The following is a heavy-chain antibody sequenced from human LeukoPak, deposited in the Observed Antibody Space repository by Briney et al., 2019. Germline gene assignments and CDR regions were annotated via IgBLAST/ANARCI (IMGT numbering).Heavy chain of an antibody. Sequence: SETLSLTCTVSGGSISSSSYYWGWIRQPPGKGLEWIGSIYYSGSTYYNPSLKRRVTISVDTSKNQFSLKLSSVTAADTAVYYCARQGAYCSSTSCYEPFDYWGQGTLVTVSS. V-gene: IGHV4-39*01. CDR3: ARQGAYCSSTSCYEPFDY. CDR2: IYYSGST. J-gene: IGHJ4*02. CDR1: GGSISSSSYY. D-gene: IGHD2-2*01.